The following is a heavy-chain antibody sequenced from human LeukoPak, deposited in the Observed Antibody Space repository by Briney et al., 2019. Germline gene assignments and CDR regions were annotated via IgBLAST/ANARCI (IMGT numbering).Heavy chain of an antibody. V-gene: IGHV3-33*01. CDR2: TWYDASNK. J-gene: IGHJ5*02. CDR3: VRGVGVSRFNYFDP. D-gene: IGHD6-13*01. CDR1: GFTFSSFG. Sequence: GGSLRLSCAASGFTFSSFGMHWVRQAPGKGLEWVAVTWYDASNKYYADSVKGRFTISRDNSKNTLFLQMNSLRDDYTAVYYCVRGVGVSRFNYFDPWGQGTLVIVSS.